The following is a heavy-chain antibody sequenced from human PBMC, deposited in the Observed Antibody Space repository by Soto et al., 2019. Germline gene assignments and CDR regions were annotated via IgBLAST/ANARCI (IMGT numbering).Heavy chain of an antibody. CDR2: IYPGDSDT. CDR1: GYTFTSYW. Sequence: ASVKVSCKASGYTFTSYWIGWVRQMPGKGLEWMGIIYPGDSDTRYSPSFQGQVTISADKSISTAYLQWSSLKASDTAMYYCARQRYSYGYYYGMDVWGQGTTVTVSS. V-gene: IGHV5-51*01. D-gene: IGHD5-18*01. J-gene: IGHJ6*02. CDR3: ARQRYSYGYYYGMDV.